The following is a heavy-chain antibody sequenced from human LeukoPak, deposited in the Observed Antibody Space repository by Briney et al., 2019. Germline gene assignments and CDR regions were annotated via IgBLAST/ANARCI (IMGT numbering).Heavy chain of an antibody. D-gene: IGHD5-12*01. J-gene: IGHJ4*02. CDR1: GYSISSGYY. CDR3: ARASDIESYFDY. CDR2: IYHSGST. Sequence: SETLSLTCTVSGYSISSGYYWGWIRQPPGKGLEWIGSIYHSGSTYYNPSLKSRVTISVDTSKNQFSLKLSSVTAADTAVYYCARASDIESYFDYWGQGTLVTVSS. V-gene: IGHV4-38-2*02.